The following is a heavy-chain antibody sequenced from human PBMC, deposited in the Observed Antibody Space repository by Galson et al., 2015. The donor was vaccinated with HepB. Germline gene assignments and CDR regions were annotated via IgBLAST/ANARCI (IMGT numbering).Heavy chain of an antibody. V-gene: IGHV3-74*01. J-gene: IGHJ3*02. Sequence: SLRLSCAASGFTFSSYWMHWVRQAPGKGLVWVSCINSDGSSTSYADSVKGRFTISRDNAKNTLYLQMNSLRAEDTAVYYCAREHDPQTYYDYVWGSYRPATHAFDIWGQGTMVTVSS. D-gene: IGHD3-16*02. CDR2: INSDGSST. CDR1: GFTFSSYW. CDR3: AREHDPQTYYDYVWGSYRPATHAFDI.